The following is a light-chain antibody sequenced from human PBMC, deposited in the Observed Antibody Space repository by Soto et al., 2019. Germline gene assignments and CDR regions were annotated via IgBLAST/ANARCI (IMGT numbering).Light chain of an antibody. CDR1: QSISSW. Sequence: DIQMTQSPSTLSASVGDRVTITCRASQSISSWLAWYQQKPGKAPTLLIYKASSLESGVPSRFSGSGSGTEFTLTISSLQPHDFATYYCQQYNSYSITFGPGTKVDIK. J-gene: IGKJ3*01. CDR3: QQYNSYSIT. CDR2: KAS. V-gene: IGKV1-5*03.